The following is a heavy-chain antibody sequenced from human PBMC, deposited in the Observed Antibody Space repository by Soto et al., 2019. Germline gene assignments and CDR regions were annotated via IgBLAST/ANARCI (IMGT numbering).Heavy chain of an antibody. CDR3: ALKGDGYRGFKY. V-gene: IGHV2-5*02. D-gene: IGHD5-12*01. CDR2: IYWDDDK. Sequence: QITLKKSGPTLVKPTQTLTLTCTLSGFSLSTSGVGVGWIRQPPGKALEWLALIYWDDDKRYSPFLKSRLTITKDTSKNQVVLTLTNMDPVDTATYYCALKGDGYRGFKYWGQGTLVTVSS. CDR1: GFSLSTSGVG. J-gene: IGHJ4*02.